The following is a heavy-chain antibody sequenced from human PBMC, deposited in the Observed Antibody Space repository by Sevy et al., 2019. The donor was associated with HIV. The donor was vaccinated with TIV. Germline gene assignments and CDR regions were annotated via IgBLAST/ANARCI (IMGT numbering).Heavy chain of an antibody. CDR3: TGGADCSNGVCYPRGFDP. D-gene: IGHD2-8*01. J-gene: IGHJ5*02. Sequence: ASVKVSCKASGGTLTNYAISWVRQAPGQGLEWMGEIVPVFGTSHHARSFQGRVTITADESTGTAYMELRSLRSEDTDVDYCTGGADCSNGVCYPRGFDPWGQGTLVTVSS. V-gene: IGHV1-69*13. CDR1: GGTLTNYA. CDR2: IVPVFGTS.